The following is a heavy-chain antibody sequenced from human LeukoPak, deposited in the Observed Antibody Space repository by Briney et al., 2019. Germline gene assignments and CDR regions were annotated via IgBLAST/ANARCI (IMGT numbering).Heavy chain of an antibody. Sequence: GGSLRLSCAASGFTFSSYAMHWVRQAPGKGLEYVSAISSNGGSTYYANSVKGRFTISRDNSKNTLYPQMGSLRAEDMAVYYCARDQVPTYDSSGSYDYWGQGTLVTVSS. J-gene: IGHJ4*02. CDR2: ISSNGGST. CDR1: GFTFSSYA. CDR3: ARDQVPTYDSSGSYDY. V-gene: IGHV3-64*01. D-gene: IGHD3-22*01.